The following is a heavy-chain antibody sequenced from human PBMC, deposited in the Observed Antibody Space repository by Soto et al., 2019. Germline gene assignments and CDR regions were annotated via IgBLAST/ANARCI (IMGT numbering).Heavy chain of an antibody. D-gene: IGHD4-17*01. CDR2: IYHSGST. J-gene: IGHJ5*02. CDR1: GGSISSSNW. V-gene: IGHV4-4*02. Sequence: QVQLQESGPGLVKPSGTLSLTCAGSGGSISSSNWWSWVRQPPGKGLEWSGEIYHSGSTYYNPSLKSRVTISVDKSKNQFSLKLSSVTAADTAVYYCARVCTTVTNWFDPWGQGTLVTVSS. CDR3: ARVCTTVTNWFDP.